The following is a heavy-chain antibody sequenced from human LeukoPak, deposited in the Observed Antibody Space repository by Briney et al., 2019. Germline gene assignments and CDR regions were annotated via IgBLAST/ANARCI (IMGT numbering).Heavy chain of an antibody. Sequence: PGGSLRLSCAASGFTFSSYWMHWVRQAPGKGLVWVSRINSDGSSTSYADSVKGRFTISRDNAKNTLYLQMNSLRAEDTAVYYCASGDSSSWYLMGYWGQGTLVTVSS. J-gene: IGHJ4*02. D-gene: IGHD6-13*01. CDR1: GFTFSSYW. V-gene: IGHV3-74*01. CDR2: INSDGSST. CDR3: ASGDSSSWYLMGY.